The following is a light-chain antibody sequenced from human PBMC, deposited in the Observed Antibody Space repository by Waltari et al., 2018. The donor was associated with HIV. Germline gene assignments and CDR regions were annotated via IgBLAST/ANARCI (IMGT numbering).Light chain of an antibody. J-gene: IGKJ5*01. CDR2: SAS. V-gene: IGKV1-39*01. Sequence: DIQMTQSPSSVSADVGDRVIITCRASQDIKKNVNGYQQKPGRSPRLLIYSASGLQSGVPATFSCRGSGLEFNLTIAALEAEDSALFYCQQSHRTPLTFGGGTRLEIK. CDR1: QDIKKN. CDR3: QQSHRTPLT.